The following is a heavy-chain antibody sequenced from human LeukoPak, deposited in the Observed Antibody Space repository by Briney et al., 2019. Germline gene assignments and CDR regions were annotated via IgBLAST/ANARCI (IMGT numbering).Heavy chain of an antibody. CDR3: ARRRYYDSTGYFE. J-gene: IGHJ1*01. CDR1: GDYISSSSYY. CDR2: IYHSGRT. V-gene: IGHV4-39*01. Sequence: SETLSLTCAVSGDYISSSSYYWGWIRQSPGTGLEWIGDIYHSGRTYYNPSLKSRVAIFIDTSKNQFSLRLRSMTAADTAVFYCARRRYYDSTGYFEWGRGTLVTVSS. D-gene: IGHD3-22*01.